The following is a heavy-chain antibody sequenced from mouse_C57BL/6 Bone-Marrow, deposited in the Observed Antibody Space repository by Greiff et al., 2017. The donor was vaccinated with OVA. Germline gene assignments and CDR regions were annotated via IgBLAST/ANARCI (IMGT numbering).Heavy chain of an antibody. D-gene: IGHD2-2*01. J-gene: IGHJ2*01. V-gene: IGHV1-76*01. CDR2: IYPGSGNT. Sequence: QVQLQQSGAELVRPGASVKLSCKASGYTFTDYYINWVKQRPGQGLEWIARIYPGSGNTYYKEKFKGKATLTAEKSSSTAYMQLSSLTSEDSAVYFCARSRGYDAFDYWGQGTTLTVSS. CDR1: GYTFTDYY. CDR3: ARSRGYDAFDY.